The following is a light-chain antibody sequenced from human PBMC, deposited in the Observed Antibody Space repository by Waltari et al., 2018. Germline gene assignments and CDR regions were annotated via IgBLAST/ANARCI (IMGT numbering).Light chain of an antibody. J-gene: IGKJ2*01. V-gene: IGKV1-5*03. CDR2: RSS. CDR1: QTINNW. Sequence: DIQMTQSPSTLSASVGDRDPITCRASQTINNWLAWYQQKPGKAPQLLIQRSSVLQSGVPSRFIGSGSGTDFTLTISSLQADDFATYYCQQYETYSPYTFGQGTKVDLK. CDR3: QQYETYSPYT.